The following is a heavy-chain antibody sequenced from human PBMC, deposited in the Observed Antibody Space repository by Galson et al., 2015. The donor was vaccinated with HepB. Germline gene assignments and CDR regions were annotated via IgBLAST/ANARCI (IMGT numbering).Heavy chain of an antibody. D-gene: IGHD2-15*01. Sequence: SLRLSCAASGFTFSDYYTSWIRQAPGKGLEWVSYISSSGSTIYYADSVKGRFTISRDNAKNSLYLQMNSLRAEDTAVYYCARGELGVVVVQGAFDIWGQGTMVTVSS. CDR1: GFTFSDYY. J-gene: IGHJ3*02. CDR2: ISSSGSTI. CDR3: ARGELGVVVVQGAFDI. V-gene: IGHV3-11*01.